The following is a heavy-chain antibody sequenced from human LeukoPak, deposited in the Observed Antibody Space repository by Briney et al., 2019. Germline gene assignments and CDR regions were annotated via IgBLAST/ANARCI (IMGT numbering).Heavy chain of an antibody. CDR2: ISSSGSTI. J-gene: IGHJ4*02. Sequence: GGFLRLSCAASGFTFSDYYMTWIRQAPGKGLEWFSYISSSGSTIYYADSVKGRFTISRDNAKNSLYLQMNSLRAEDTAVYYCAKDDYDYVWGSYSEALIDYWGQGTLVTVSS. CDR1: GFTFSDYY. V-gene: IGHV3-11*04. D-gene: IGHD3-16*01. CDR3: AKDDYDYVWGSYSEALIDY.